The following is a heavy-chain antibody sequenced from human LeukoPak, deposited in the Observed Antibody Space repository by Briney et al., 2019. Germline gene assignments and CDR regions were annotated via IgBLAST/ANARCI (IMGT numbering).Heavy chain of an antibody. Sequence: SETLSLTCTASGGSISSYYWSWIRQPAGKGLEWIGRIYTSGSTNYNPSLKSRVTISVDTSKNQFSLKLSSVTAADTAVYYCARGDFWSGYYFYWGQGTLVTVSS. CDR2: IYTSGST. CDR3: ARGDFWSGYYFY. CDR1: GGSISSYY. V-gene: IGHV4-4*07. D-gene: IGHD3-3*01. J-gene: IGHJ4*02.